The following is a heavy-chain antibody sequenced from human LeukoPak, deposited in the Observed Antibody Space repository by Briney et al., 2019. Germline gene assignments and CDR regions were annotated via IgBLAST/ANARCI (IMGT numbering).Heavy chain of an antibody. CDR1: GFTFDDYA. J-gene: IGHJ4*02. Sequence: PGGSLRLSCAASGFTFDDYAMHWVRQAPGKGLKWVSLITWDGGRTYYADSVKGRFTISRDNRKNSLYLQMNSLRTEDTALYYCAKEDYDGGLDYWGQGTLVAVSS. CDR2: ITWDGGRT. V-gene: IGHV3-43D*03. D-gene: IGHD3-22*01. CDR3: AKEDYDGGLDY.